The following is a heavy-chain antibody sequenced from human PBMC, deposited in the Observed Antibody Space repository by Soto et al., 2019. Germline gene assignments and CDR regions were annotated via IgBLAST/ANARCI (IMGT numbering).Heavy chain of an antibody. CDR2: IYYSGNT. J-gene: IGHJ4*02. D-gene: IGHD4-17*01. CDR3: ARTHGDYVALLSY. Sequence: QVQLQESGPGLVKPSQTLSLTCTVSGGSISSGGYYCNWIRQLPGKGLEWIGYIYYSGNTHYNPSPKSRVTISVDTSKNQFSLKLASVTAADTAVYYCARTHGDYVALLSYWGQGTLVTVSS. V-gene: IGHV4-31*03. CDR1: GGSISSGGYY.